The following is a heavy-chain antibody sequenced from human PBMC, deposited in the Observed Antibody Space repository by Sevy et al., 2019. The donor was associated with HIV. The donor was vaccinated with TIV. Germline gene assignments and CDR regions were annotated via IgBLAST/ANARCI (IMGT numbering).Heavy chain of an antibody. D-gene: IGHD6-19*01. CDR2: IRSKAYGGTT. CDR1: GFTFGDYA. Sequence: GGSLRLSCTASGFTFGDYAMSWFRQAPGKGLEWVGFIRSKAYGGTTEYAASVKGRFTISRDDSKSIAYLQMNSLKTEDTAVYYCTRGRRGWNYYYSGMDVWGQGTTVTVSS. CDR3: TRGRRGWNYYYSGMDV. V-gene: IGHV3-49*03. J-gene: IGHJ6*02.